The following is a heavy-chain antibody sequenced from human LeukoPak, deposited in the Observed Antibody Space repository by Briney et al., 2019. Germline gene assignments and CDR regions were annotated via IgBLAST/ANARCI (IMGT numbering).Heavy chain of an antibody. CDR1: RYTFTGYY. CDR3: AREVTRSYGAKDY. D-gene: IGHD4-17*01. CDR2: INPNSGGT. Sequence: GAAVKVSCNASRYTFTGYYIHWVRQAPGQGLEWMGWINPNSGGTNYAQKFQGRGTMTRDTSISTAYMELSRMSSDDTAVYYCAREVTRSYGAKDYWGQGTLVTVSS. J-gene: IGHJ4*02. V-gene: IGHV1-2*02.